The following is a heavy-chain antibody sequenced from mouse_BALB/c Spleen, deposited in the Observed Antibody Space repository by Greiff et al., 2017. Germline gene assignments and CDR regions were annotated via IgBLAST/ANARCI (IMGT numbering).Heavy chain of an antibody. V-gene: IGHV1-7*01. CDR2: INPSTGYT. D-gene: IGHD1-1*01. CDR3: ARYYGSSYGFDY. Sequence: VQLQQSGAELAKPGASVKMSCKASGYTFTSYWMHWVKQRPGQGLEWIGYINPSTGYTEYNQKFKDKATLTADKSSSTAYMQLSSLTSEDSAVYYCARYYGSSYGFDYWGQGTTLTVSS. CDR1: GYTFTSYW. J-gene: IGHJ2*01.